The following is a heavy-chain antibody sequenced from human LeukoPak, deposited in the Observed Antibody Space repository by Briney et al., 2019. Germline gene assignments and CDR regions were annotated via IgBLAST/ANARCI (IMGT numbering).Heavy chain of an antibody. CDR2: INHSGST. D-gene: IGHD5-18*01. Sequence: SETLSLTCAVYGGSFSGYYWSWIRQPPGKGLEWIGEINHSGSTNYNPSLKSRVTISVDTSKNQFSLKPSSVTAADTAVYYCARGWRRQLWLRVCWFDPWGQGTLVTVSS. V-gene: IGHV4-34*01. CDR3: ARGWRRQLWLRVCWFDP. J-gene: IGHJ5*02. CDR1: GGSFSGYY.